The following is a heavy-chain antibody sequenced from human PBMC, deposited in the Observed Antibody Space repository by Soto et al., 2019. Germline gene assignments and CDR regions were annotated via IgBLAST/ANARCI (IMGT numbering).Heavy chain of an antibody. CDR3: APGNRYDYVGGSYRRQDYFDY. J-gene: IGHJ4*02. V-gene: IGHV4-30-4*08. CDR2: VYYSGST. CDR1: GGSISSGDYS. D-gene: IGHD3-16*02. Sequence: SETLSLTCAVSGGSISSGDYSWGWVRQPPGKGLEWIGYVYYSGSTYYNPSLKSRVTISVDTSKNQFSLTLTSVTAADTAVYYCAPGNRYDYVGGSYRRQDYFDYWGPGTLVTVSS.